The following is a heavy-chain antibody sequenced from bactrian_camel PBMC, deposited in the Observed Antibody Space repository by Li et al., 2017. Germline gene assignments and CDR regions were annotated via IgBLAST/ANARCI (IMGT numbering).Heavy chain of an antibody. Sequence: VQLVESGGGSVQAGGSLRLSCAPSGNTAGTNCMAWFRQAPGKQREGVAAIYTRRTRTYYADSVKGRSTISEYNIEKTLYLQMDSLKTEDTAVYYCVRDGPISSLGDYSLAYWGQGTQVTVS. CDR3: VRDGPISSLGDYSLAY. D-gene: IGHD4*01. J-gene: IGHJ4*01. CDR2: IYTRRTRT. CDR1: GNTAGTNC. V-gene: IGHV3S54*01.